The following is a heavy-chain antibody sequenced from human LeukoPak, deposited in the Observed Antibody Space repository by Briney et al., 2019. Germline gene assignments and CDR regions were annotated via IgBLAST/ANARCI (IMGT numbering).Heavy chain of an antibody. D-gene: IGHD6-13*01. V-gene: IGHV4-30-4*01. J-gene: IGHJ6*02. Sequence: SETLSLTCTVSGGSISSGDYYWSWIRQPPGKGLEWIGYIYYSGSTDYSPSLKSRVTISVDTSKNQFSLKLSSVTAADTAVYYCASYSSSSSSWPYYYYYGMDVWGQGTTVTVSS. CDR1: GGSISSGDYY. CDR2: IYYSGST. CDR3: ASYSSSSSSWPYYYYYGMDV.